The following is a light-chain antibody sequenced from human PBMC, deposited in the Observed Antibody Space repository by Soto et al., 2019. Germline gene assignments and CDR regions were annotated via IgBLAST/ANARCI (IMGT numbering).Light chain of an antibody. CDR1: QSVSSIY. CDR2: GAS. CDR3: QHFGGTTFT. V-gene: IGKV3-20*01. J-gene: IGKJ5*01. Sequence: EIVLTQSPGTLSVSPGEGGTLSFRASQSVSSIYIAWYQQRPGQTPSLLIYGASTRATGIPDRFSGSGSGTHFTLTISRLEPGDFAVYYCQHFGGTTFTFGQGTRLEIK.